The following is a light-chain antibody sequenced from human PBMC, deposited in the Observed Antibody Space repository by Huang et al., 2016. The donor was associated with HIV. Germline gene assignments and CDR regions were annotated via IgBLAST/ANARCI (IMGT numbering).Light chain of an antibody. CDR1: QRINSY. J-gene: IGKJ3*01. CDR3: QHSFRPLFT. V-gene: IGKV1-39*01. CDR2: AAS. Sequence: DIQLTQSPSSVSASVGDSVTITCRASQRINSYLNWYQQKPGKAPKILLHAASNLQSGVPARFSGSGSGTNLTLTISTLQPEDFATYFCQHSFRPLFTFGPGTKVDI.